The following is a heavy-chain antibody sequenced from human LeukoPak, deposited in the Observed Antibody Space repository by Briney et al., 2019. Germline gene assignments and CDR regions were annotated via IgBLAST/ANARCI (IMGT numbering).Heavy chain of an antibody. V-gene: IGHV3-23*01. Sequence: GGSLRLSCAASGFTSSRYAMTWVRQAPGKGLERVSGITGSGSTTYYADSVKGRFTISRDNFKNTMYLQMNSLRAEDTAVYYCAKAVYYFASGSSLYHPTTNYYFDSWGQGTLVTVSS. CDR2: ITGSGSTT. J-gene: IGHJ4*02. CDR3: AKAVYYFASGSSLYHPTTNYYFDS. D-gene: IGHD3-10*01. CDR1: GFTSSRYA.